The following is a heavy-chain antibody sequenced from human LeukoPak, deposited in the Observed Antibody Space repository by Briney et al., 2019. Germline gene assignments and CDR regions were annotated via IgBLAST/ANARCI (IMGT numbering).Heavy chain of an antibody. Sequence: PGGSLRLSCAASGFTFSLYYMTWVRQAPGKGLEWVSVIYSGGPTYYADSVKGRFTISRDNAKNSLYLQMNSLRAEDTAVYYCASPTAVDIVAKIHLDYYYGMDVWGQGTTVTVSS. CDR3: ASPTAVDIVAKIHLDYYYGMDV. CDR2: IYSGGPT. CDR1: GFTFSLYY. V-gene: IGHV3-53*01. D-gene: IGHD5-12*01. J-gene: IGHJ6*02.